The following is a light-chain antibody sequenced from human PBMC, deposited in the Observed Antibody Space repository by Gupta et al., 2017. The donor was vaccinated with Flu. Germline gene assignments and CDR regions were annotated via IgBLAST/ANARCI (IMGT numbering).Light chain of an antibody. V-gene: IGKV2-30*02. CDR2: RVS. Sequence: DVVLTQSPLSLPVTPGQPASISCRSSQSLVHRNGNTYLTWFQQRPGQSPRRLIYRVSNRDSGVPDRFSGSGSGTDFTLKISRVEAEDVGVYYCMQGTHWRTFGQGTKVEIK. CDR3: MQGTHWRT. CDR1: QSLVHRNGNTY. J-gene: IGKJ1*01.